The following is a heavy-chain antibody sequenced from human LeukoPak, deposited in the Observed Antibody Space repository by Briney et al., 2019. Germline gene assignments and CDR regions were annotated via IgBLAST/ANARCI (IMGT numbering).Heavy chain of an antibody. J-gene: IGHJ6*02. CDR1: GFTFSSYN. Sequence: GGSLRLSCAASGFTFSSYNMNWVRQAPGKGLEWVSEISSSGGSTYYADSVKGRFTISRDNSKNTLYLQMNSLRAEDTAVYYCAKGGLWFGSYGMDVWGQGTTVTVSS. D-gene: IGHD3-10*01. V-gene: IGHV3-23*01. CDR2: ISSSGGST. CDR3: AKGGLWFGSYGMDV.